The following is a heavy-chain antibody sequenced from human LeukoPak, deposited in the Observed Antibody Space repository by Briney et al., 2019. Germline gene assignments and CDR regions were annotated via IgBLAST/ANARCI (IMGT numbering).Heavy chain of an antibody. J-gene: IGHJ4*02. D-gene: IGHD1-26*01. V-gene: IGHV4-39*01. CDR1: GGSISRSGSY. Sequence: KPSETLSLTCTVSGGSISRSGSYWGWIRQPPRKGLEWIGSIYYSGGTYYNPSLKSRVTISVDTSENQFSLKRSSVTAADTAVFYCARHSEGATRFDYWGQGTLVTVSS. CDR2: IYYSGGT. CDR3: ARHSEGATRFDY.